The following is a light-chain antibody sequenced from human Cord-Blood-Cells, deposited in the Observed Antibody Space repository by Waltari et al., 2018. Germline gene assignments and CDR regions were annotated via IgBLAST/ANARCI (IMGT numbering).Light chain of an antibody. CDR2: WAS. V-gene: IGKV4-1*01. Sequence: DIVMTQSPDSLAVSLGERATIHCTSRQSVLYSSHNKNYLAWYQQKPGQPPKLLIYWASTRESGVPDRFSGSGSGTDFTLTISSLQAEDVAVYYCQQYYSTPRTFGQGTKVEIK. CDR3: QQYYSTPRT. CDR1: QSVLYSSHNKNY. J-gene: IGKJ1*01.